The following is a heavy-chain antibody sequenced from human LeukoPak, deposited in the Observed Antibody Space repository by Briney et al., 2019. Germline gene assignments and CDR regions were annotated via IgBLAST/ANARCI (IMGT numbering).Heavy chain of an antibody. Sequence: QPGGSLRLSCSASGFTFSSYAMSWVRQAPGKGLEWVSSISLRGADANYADSVKGRFTISRDNSKNTLYLQMNSLRAEDTAVYYCARDIRDSDGSGHAFDIWGQGTMVTVSS. D-gene: IGHD2-15*01. J-gene: IGHJ3*02. V-gene: IGHV3-23*01. CDR3: ARDIRDSDGSGHAFDI. CDR2: ISLRGADA. CDR1: GFTFSSYA.